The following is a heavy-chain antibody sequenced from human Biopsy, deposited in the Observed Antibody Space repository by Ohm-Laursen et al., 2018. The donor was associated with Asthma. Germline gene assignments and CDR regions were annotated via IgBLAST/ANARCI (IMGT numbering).Heavy chain of an antibody. CDR2: ILFDGRKI. CDR1: GFNFHNYG. CDR3: AKDRVAGRSYYFDY. J-gene: IGHJ4*02. D-gene: IGHD6-13*01. V-gene: IGHV3-30*18. Sequence: SLRLSCTASGFNFHNYGMNWVRRAPGKGLEWVAQILFDGRKINYPDSVKGRSTISRDNSKNMVYLQMNSLRPEDTAVYYCAKDRVAGRSYYFDYRGQGSLVSVSS.